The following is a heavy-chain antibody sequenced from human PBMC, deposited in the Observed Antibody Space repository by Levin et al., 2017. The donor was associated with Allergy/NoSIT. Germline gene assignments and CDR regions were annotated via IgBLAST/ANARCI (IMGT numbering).Heavy chain of an antibody. CDR3: AKFYFGSSDP. V-gene: IGHV3-23*01. J-gene: IGHJ5*02. CDR1: GFTFSNYD. Sequence: GGSLRLSCAASGFTFSNYDMSWVHQAPGKGLEWVSAVSGNGRNTYYADSVKGRFSISRDNSKNTVYLQMNSLRAEDTALYYCAKFYFGSSDPWGQGTLVTVSS. D-gene: IGHD3-9*01. CDR2: VSGNGRNT.